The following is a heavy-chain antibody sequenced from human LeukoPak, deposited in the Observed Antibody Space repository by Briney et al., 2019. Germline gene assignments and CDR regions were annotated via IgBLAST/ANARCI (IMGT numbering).Heavy chain of an antibody. J-gene: IGHJ4*02. V-gene: IGHV3-15*01. Sequence: GGSLRLSCAASGFTFSNYAMSWVRQAPGKGLEWVGRIKKTSDGGTTDYAAPVKGRFTISRDDSKNTLYLQMNSLKTEDTAVYYCTPGMGDYWGQGTLVTVSS. D-gene: IGHD3-16*01. CDR3: TPGMGDY. CDR2: IKKTSDGGTT. CDR1: GFTFSNYA.